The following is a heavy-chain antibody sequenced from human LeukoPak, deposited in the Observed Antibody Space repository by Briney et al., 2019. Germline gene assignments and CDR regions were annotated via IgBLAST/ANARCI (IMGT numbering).Heavy chain of an antibody. Sequence: GGSLRLSCKGSGYSFTSYWIGWVRQMPGKGLEWMGIIYPGDSDTRYSPSFQGQVTISADKSISTAYLQWSSLKASDTAMYCCARTVEMATIVGYFDYWGQGTLVTVSS. CDR2: IYPGDSDT. D-gene: IGHD5-24*01. V-gene: IGHV5-51*01. CDR1: GYSFTSYW. CDR3: ARTVEMATIVGYFDY. J-gene: IGHJ4*02.